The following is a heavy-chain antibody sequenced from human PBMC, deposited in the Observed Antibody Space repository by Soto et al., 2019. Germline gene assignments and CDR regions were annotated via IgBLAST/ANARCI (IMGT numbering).Heavy chain of an antibody. J-gene: IGHJ6*01. D-gene: IGHD1-1*01. V-gene: IGHV1-2*04. CDR2: INPNSGGT. CDR1: GYTFTGYY. Sequence: ASVKVSCKASGYTFTGYYMHWGRQAPGQGLEWMGWINPNSGGTNYAQKFQGWVTMTRGTSISTAYMELSRLRSDDTAVYYCARGDRTTVYGMHVWQKGTTVTVSS. CDR3: ARGDRTTVYGMHV.